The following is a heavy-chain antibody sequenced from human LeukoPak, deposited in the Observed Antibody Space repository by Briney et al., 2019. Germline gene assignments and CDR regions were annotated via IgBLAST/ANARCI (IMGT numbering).Heavy chain of an antibody. CDR2: ISWNSGST. CDR3: ARGDYYGSGSYFDY. D-gene: IGHD3-10*01. J-gene: IGHJ4*02. CDR1: GFTFDDYA. V-gene: IGHV3-9*01. Sequence: PGGSLRPSCAASGFTFDDYAMHWVRQAPGKGLEWVSGISWNSGSTGYADSVKGRFTISRDNAKNSLYLQMNSLRAEDTALYYCARGDYYGSGSYFDYWGQGTLVTVSS.